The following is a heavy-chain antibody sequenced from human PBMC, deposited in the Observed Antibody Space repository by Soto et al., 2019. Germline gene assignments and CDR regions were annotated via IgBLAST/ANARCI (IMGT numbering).Heavy chain of an antibody. CDR1: GGTFSSYA. Sequence: QVQLVQSGAEVKKPGSSVKVSCKASGGTFSSYAISWVRQAPGQGLEWMGGIIPIFGTANYAQKFQGRVTITADESTSPAYMELSSLRSEDTAVYYCASFMPGTPSYYYGMDVWGQGTTVTVSS. J-gene: IGHJ6*02. CDR3: ASFMPGTPSYYYGMDV. V-gene: IGHV1-69*01. CDR2: IIPIFGTA. D-gene: IGHD1-26*01.